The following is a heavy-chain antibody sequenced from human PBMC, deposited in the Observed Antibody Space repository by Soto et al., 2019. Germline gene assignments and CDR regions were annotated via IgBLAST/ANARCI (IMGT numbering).Heavy chain of an antibody. CDR1: GCSLQTRGVG. D-gene: IGHD3-10*01. V-gene: IGHV2-5*02. CDR2: IYWDDDK. Sequence: QITLKESGPTLVKPTQTLTLTCTFSGCSLQTRGVGVGWIRPPPGKALEWLALIYWDDDKQYSPSLKSRLTITMADYTNTVAVKMTLIGLVDTDTYYYTRVSKYGTDFFDYWGQGTLVTVSS. J-gene: IGHJ4*02. CDR3: TRVSKYGTDFFDY.